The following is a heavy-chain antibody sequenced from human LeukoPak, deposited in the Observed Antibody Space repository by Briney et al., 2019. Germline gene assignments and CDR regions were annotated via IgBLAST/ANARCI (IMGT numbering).Heavy chain of an antibody. J-gene: IGHJ5*02. Sequence: KPSETLSLTCTVSGGSISSYYWSWIRQPPGKGLEWIGYIYYSGSTNYNPSLKSRVTIPVDTSKNQFSLKLSSVTAADTAVCYCAREKRYCSGGSCYQWFDPWGQGTLVTVSS. D-gene: IGHD2-15*01. CDR3: AREKRYCSGGSCYQWFDP. CDR1: GGSISSYY. V-gene: IGHV4-59*01. CDR2: IYYSGST.